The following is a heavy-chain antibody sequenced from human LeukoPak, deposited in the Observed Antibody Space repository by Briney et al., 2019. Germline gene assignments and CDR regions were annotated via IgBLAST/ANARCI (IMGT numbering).Heavy chain of an antibody. CDR3: TAERGSYYIF. Sequence: GGSLRLSCVASGFNFNNAWMSWVRQAPGKGLEWVGRIKSKTNGETTDYAAPVRGRFSISRDDSKNTVYLQMNSLKTEDTAVYYCTAERGSYYIFWGQGTLVSVSS. J-gene: IGHJ4*02. V-gene: IGHV3-15*01. CDR2: IKSKTNGETT. CDR1: GFNFNNAW. D-gene: IGHD1-26*01.